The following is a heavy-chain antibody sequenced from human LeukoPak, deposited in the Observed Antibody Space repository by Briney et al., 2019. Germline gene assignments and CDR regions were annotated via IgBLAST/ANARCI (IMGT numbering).Heavy chain of an antibody. Sequence: ASETLSLTCTVSGGSISSYYWSWIRQPPGEGLEWIGNIFDGVTTFYNPSLMNRVAISVDTSKNQFSLKLTSVTAADTAVYYCARDATIAAPLMSWGQGTLVIVSS. CDR1: GGSISSYY. D-gene: IGHD6-13*01. V-gene: IGHV4-59*12. CDR2: IFDGVTT. J-gene: IGHJ4*02. CDR3: ARDATIAAPLMS.